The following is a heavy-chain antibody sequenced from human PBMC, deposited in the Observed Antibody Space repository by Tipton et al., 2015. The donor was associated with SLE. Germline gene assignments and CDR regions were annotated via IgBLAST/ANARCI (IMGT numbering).Heavy chain of an antibody. CDR3: AKSLAAPLIAARRAGGYYYGMDV. CDR2: IKQDGSEK. D-gene: IGHD6-6*01. V-gene: IGHV3-7*01. J-gene: IGHJ6*02. CDR1: GFIFSSYW. Sequence: SLRLSCAASGFIFSSYWMSWVRQAPEKGLEWVANIKQDGSEKYYVDSVKGRFTISRDNAKNSLYLQMNSLRAEDTAVYYCAKSLAAPLIAARRAGGYYYGMDVWGQATTVTVSS.